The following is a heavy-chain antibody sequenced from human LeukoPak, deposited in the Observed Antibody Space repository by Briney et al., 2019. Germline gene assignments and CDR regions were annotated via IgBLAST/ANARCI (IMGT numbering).Heavy chain of an antibody. D-gene: IGHD2-8*01. CDR3: AKDPRSGNGVWDGFEF. CDR2: IYYSGST. V-gene: IGHV4-59*01. CDR1: GGSISSYY. J-gene: IGHJ3*01. Sequence: SETLSLTCTVSGGSISSYYWSWIRQPPGKGLEWIGYIYYSGSTNYNPSLKSRVTISVDTSKNQFSLKLSSVTAADTAIYYCAKDPRSGNGVWDGFEFGGQGTMVTVSS.